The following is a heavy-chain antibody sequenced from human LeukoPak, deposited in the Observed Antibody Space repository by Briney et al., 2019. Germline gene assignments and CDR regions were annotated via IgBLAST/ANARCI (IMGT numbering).Heavy chain of an antibody. CDR2: IWYDGSNK. CDR3: ARGCYYERSGYCPFDY. Sequence: PGGPLILSCAASGFTFSSYGMHWVRQAPGKGLEWVAVIWYDGSNKYYADSVKGRFTISRDNSKNTLYLQMNSLRAEDTAVYYCARGCYYERSGYCPFDYWGPGTRVTVSS. D-gene: IGHD3-22*01. J-gene: IGHJ4*02. V-gene: IGHV3-33*01. CDR1: GFTFSSYG.